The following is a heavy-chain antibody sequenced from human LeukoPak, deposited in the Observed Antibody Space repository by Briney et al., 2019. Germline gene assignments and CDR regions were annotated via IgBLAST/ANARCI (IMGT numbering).Heavy chain of an antibody. CDR2: ISGSGGST. Sequence: GGSLRLSCAASGFTFSSYAMSWVRQAPGKGLEWVSAISGSGGSTYYADSVKGRFTISRDNSKNTLYLQMNSLRAEDTAVYYCAKDSPYYYDSSGYNPPTYYFDYWGQGTLVTVSS. V-gene: IGHV3-23*01. CDR3: AKDSPYYYDSSGYNPPTYYFDY. CDR1: GFTFSSYA. D-gene: IGHD3-22*01. J-gene: IGHJ4*02.